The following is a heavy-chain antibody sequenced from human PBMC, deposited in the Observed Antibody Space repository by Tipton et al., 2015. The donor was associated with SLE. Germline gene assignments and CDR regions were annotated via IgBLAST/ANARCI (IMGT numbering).Heavy chain of an antibody. CDR3: ARGLDITRIVVAEGIDY. CDR1: GFTFSSYS. J-gene: IGHJ4*02. CDR2: ISSSSSYI. V-gene: IGHV3-21*03. D-gene: IGHD3-22*01. Sequence: SLRLSCAASGFTFSSYSMNWVRQAPGKGLEWVSSISSSSSYIYYADSVKGRFTISRDNAKNSLYLQMNSLRAEDTAVYYCARGLDITRIVVAEGIDYWGQGTLVTVSS.